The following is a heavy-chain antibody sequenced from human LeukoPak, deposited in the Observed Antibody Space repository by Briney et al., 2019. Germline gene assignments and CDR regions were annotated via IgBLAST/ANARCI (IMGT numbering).Heavy chain of an antibody. J-gene: IGHJ5*02. V-gene: IGHV4-39*01. CDR1: GGSISSSSYY. D-gene: IGHD2-2*01. Sequence: PSETLSLTCTVSGGSISSSSYYWGWIRQPPGKGLEWIGSIYYSGSTYYNPSLKSRVTISVDTSKNQFSLKLSSVTAADTAVYYCARLPVPATAILVEGFDPWGQGTLVTVSS. CDR2: IYYSGST. CDR3: ARLPVPATAILVEGFDP.